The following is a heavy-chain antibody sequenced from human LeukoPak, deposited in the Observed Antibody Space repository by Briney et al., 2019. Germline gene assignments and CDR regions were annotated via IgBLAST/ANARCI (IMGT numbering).Heavy chain of an antibody. J-gene: IGHJ4*02. V-gene: IGHV3-48*03. CDR3: AREGVVESAAVDY. D-gene: IGHD2-2*01. CDR1: GFTFSNYE. CDR2: ISISGSTI. Sequence: PGGSLRLSCAASGFTFSNYEMNWVRQAPGKGLEWVSYISISGSTIYYADSVKGRFTISRDNAKNSLYLQMNSLRAEDTAVYYCAREGVVESAAVDYWFQATLVTVSS.